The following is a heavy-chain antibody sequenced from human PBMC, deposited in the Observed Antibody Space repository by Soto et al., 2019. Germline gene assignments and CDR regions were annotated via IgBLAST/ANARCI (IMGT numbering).Heavy chain of an antibody. J-gene: IGHJ4*02. CDR3: ARHFGNYGDWAFDF. CDR2: INYSGRT. Sequence: SETLSLTCTVSGGSISDSSHYWAWIRQPPGKGLEWIATINYSGRTYYNPSLRSRVTISVDTSRDQFSLNLNSVTAADTAVYYCARHFGNYGDWAFDFWGQGTMVTVSS. D-gene: IGHD4-17*01. V-gene: IGHV4-39*01. CDR1: GGSISDSSHY.